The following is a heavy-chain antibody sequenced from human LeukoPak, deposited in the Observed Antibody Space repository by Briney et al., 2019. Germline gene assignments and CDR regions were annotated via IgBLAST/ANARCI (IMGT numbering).Heavy chain of an antibody. V-gene: IGHV3-11*04. CDR3: ATLSYYALDY. CDR2: ISSSGGTK. Sequence: GGSLRLSCAVSGFTFSDYYMTWIRQAPGKGLEWVSHISSSGGTKYYADSVKGRFTISRDSAKNSLYLQMNSLRAEDTAVYYSATLSYYALDYWGQGTLVTVSS. CDR1: GFTFSDYY. J-gene: IGHJ4*02. D-gene: IGHD3-10*01.